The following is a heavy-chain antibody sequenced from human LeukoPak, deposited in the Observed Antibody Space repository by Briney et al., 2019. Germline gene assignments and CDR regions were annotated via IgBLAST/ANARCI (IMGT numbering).Heavy chain of an antibody. CDR2: ISSSSSYI. CDR1: GFTFSSYS. Sequence: PGGSLRLSCAASGFTFSSYSMNWVRQAPGKGLEWVSSISSSSSYIYYADSVKGRFTISRDNAKNSLYLQMNSLRAEDTAVYYCARAPPRDGDTNYSLDYWGQGTLVTVSS. D-gene: IGHD5-24*01. CDR3: ARAPPRDGDTNYSLDY. V-gene: IGHV3-21*01. J-gene: IGHJ4*02.